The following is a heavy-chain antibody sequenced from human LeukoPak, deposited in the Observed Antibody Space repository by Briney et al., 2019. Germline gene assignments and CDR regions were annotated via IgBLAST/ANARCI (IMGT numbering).Heavy chain of an antibody. V-gene: IGHV5-51*01. D-gene: IGHD7-27*01. J-gene: IGHJ4*02. Sequence: GESLKISCKGSGYSFTNYWIAWVRQMPGKGLEWMGMIHPLDSDTRYSPSSRGQVTMSADKSINTAYLQWSSLKASDTAMYYCARLKWGSFRHFDYWGQGTLATVSS. CDR3: ARLKWGSFRHFDY. CDR1: GYSFTNYW. CDR2: IHPLDSDT.